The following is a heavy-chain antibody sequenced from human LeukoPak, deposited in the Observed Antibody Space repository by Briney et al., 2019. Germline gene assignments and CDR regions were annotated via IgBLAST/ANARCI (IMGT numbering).Heavy chain of an antibody. D-gene: IGHD2-2*01. CDR2: FYYSGST. CDR1: GGSISSSSYY. CDR3: ARAVCSSTSCYGRKENYYYYYYGMDV. J-gene: IGHJ6*02. Sequence: SETLSLTCTVSGGSISSSSYYWGWIRQPPGKGLEWIGSFYYSGSTYYNPSLKSRVTIFVDTSKNQFSLKLSSVTAADTAVYYCARAVCSSTSCYGRKENYYYYYYGMDVWGQGTTVTVSS. V-gene: IGHV4-39*01.